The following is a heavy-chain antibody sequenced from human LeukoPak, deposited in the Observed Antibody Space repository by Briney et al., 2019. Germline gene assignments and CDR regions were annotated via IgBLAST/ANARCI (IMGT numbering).Heavy chain of an antibody. CDR2: ISGSGGIT. CDR3: ASTFPYCGGGSCAL. D-gene: IGHD2-15*01. V-gene: IGHV3-23*01. J-gene: IGHJ4*02. CDR1: GFTFGSYA. Sequence: GGSLRLSCAASGFTFGSYAIYWVRQAPGKGPEWVSGISGSGGITYFADSVKGRFTISRDNAKNSLYLQMNSLRAEDTAIYYCASTFPYCGGGSCALGGQGTLVTVSS.